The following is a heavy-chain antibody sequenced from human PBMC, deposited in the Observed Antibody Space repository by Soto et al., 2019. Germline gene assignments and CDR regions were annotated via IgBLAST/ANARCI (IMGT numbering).Heavy chain of an antibody. CDR1: GCTLSSYS. Sequence: DVRLLESGGGLVQPGGSLRLSCAASGCTLSSYSMSWVRQAPGKGLEWVSTIGTSASTYYGDSVRGRFTISRDNSRNTLYLQMNSLRAEDTAVYYCAGLSRYCTSSNCDWGQGTLVTVSS. CDR2: IGTSAST. J-gene: IGHJ4*02. D-gene: IGHD2-2*01. CDR3: AGLSRYCTSSNCD. V-gene: IGHV3-23*01.